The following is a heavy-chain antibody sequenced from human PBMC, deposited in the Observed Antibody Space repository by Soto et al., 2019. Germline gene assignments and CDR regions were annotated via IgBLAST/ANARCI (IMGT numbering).Heavy chain of an antibody. CDR2: INPDSGGT. CDR3: TRKVRDYNFDY. CDR1: GYTFIVYY. Sequence: ASVNVSCKASGYTFIVYYMHWVRQAPGQGLEWMGWINPDSGGTNYAQKFQGRVTMTRDTSISTAYMELSRLRSDDTAVYYCTRKVRDYNFDYWGQGALVTVSS. J-gene: IGHJ4*02. D-gene: IGHD4-17*01. V-gene: IGHV1-2*02.